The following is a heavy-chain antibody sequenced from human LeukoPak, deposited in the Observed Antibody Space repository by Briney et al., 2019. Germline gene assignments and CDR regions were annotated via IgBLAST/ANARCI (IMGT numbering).Heavy chain of an antibody. CDR1: GFTFSSSW. D-gene: IGHD3-22*01. CDR3: AKATYHYESRGYYTLGN. V-gene: IGHV3-23*01. J-gene: IGHJ4*02. Sequence: GGSLRLSCAASGFTFSSSWMHWVRQAPGKGLEWVSALSGTGGSTYYADSVRGRFSISRDNSKNTLFLQMDSLRAEDTAVYYCAKATYHYESRGYYTLGNWGQGTLVTVAS. CDR2: LSGTGGST.